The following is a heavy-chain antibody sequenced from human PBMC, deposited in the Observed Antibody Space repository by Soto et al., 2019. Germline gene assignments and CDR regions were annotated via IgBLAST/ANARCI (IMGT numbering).Heavy chain of an antibody. D-gene: IGHD3-10*01. Sequence: SRSLCSSDSGGCISSGYYSWSRNRQPPGKGLEWIGNIYYSGNTYYNPSLKSRLIISIETSKNQFSLKVVSVTAADTDVYYCASSSVYGMDVWGQGTTVTVSS. V-gene: IGHV4-30-4*01. J-gene: IGHJ6*02. CDR1: GGCISSGYYS. CDR2: IYYSGNT. CDR3: ASSSVYGMDV.